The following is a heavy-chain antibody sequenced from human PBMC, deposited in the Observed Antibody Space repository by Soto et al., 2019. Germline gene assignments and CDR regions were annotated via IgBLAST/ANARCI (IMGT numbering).Heavy chain of an antibody. CDR2: ISGSGGST. Sequence: GGSLRLSCATSGFTFSGYAMSWVRQAPGKGLEWVSAISGSGGSTYYADSVKGRFTISRDNSKNTLYLQMNSLRAEDTAVYYCAKMGGYYYDRPFDYWGQGTLVTSPQ. J-gene: IGHJ4*02. CDR3: AKMGGYYYDRPFDY. CDR1: GFTFSGYA. V-gene: IGHV3-23*01. D-gene: IGHD3-22*01.